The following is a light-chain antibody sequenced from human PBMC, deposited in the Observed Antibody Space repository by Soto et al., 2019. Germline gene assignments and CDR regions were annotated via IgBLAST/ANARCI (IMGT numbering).Light chain of an antibody. V-gene: IGKV3D-20*01. CDR2: DAS. CDR1: QSVSGNH. J-gene: IGKJ5*01. CDR3: QQYGGSQIT. Sequence: EIVLTQSPATLSLSPGERATLACGASQSVSGNHLAWYQQKPGLAPRLLIYDASSRSTGIPDRFSGSGSGTDFTLFINRLEPEDFAMYYCQQYGGSQITFGQGKRLAIK.